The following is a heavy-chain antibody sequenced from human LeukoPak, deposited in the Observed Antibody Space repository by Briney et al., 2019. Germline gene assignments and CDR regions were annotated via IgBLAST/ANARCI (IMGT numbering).Heavy chain of an antibody. CDR2: ISGSGGST. V-gene: IGHV3-23*01. J-gene: IGHJ5*02. D-gene: IGHD3-3*01. CDR1: GFTFSSYA. CDR3: ASTGITIPFRFDP. Sequence: GGSLRLSCAASGFTFSSYAMSWVRQAPGKGLEWVSAISGSGGSTYYADSVKGRFTISRDNAKNSLYLQMNSLRAEDTAVYYCASTGITIPFRFDPWGQGTLVTVSS.